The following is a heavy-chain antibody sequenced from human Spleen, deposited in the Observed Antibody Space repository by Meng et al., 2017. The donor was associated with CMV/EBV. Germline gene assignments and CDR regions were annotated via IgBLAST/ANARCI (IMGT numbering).Heavy chain of an antibody. Sequence: RDGRYYWSWIRQHPDKGLEWIGYIFYSGGTFYNPSLRGRVSMSVDTSKNQFSLKLSSVTAADTAVYYCARRPQGSCSTTSCYTWFDPWGQGTLVTVSS. CDR3: ARRPQGSCSTTSCYTWFDP. D-gene: IGHD2-2*01. J-gene: IGHJ5*02. CDR2: IFYSGGT. CDR1: RDGRYY. V-gene: IGHV4-31*02.